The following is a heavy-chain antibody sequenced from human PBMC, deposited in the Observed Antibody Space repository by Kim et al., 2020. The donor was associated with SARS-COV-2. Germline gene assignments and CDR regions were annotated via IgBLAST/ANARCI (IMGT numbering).Heavy chain of an antibody. J-gene: IGHJ5*02. V-gene: IGHV4-34*01. Sequence: SETLSLTCAVYGGSFRGYHWSWIRQPPGKGLEWIGEIYHSGSTNYNPSLKSRVTISVDTSKNQFSLKLSSVTAADTAVYYCARGGPYSGSGGGRGCWFDPWGQGTLGTVSS. CDR2: IYHSGST. D-gene: IGHD6-13*01. CDR3: ARGGPYSGSGGGRGCWFDP. CDR1: GGSFRGYH.